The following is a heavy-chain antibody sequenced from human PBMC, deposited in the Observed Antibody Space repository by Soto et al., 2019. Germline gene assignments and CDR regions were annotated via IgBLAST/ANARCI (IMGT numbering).Heavy chain of an antibody. Sequence: GGALRLSCAASGSTFTRYSMNWVRQAPGKGLEWVSSISSTTNYIYYADSMKGRFTVSRDNAKNSVYLEMNSLSAEDTAVYYCARESEDLTSNFDYWGQGTV. J-gene: IGHJ4*02. CDR1: GSTFTRYS. CDR3: ARESEDLTSNFDY. CDR2: ISSTTNYI. V-gene: IGHV3-21*01.